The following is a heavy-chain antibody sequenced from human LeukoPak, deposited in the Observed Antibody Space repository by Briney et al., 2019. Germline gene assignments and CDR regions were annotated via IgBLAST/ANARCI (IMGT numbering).Heavy chain of an antibody. J-gene: IGHJ5*02. CDR2: ISYDGSNK. CDR3: ARGMSRGLELPLRA. CDR1: GFTFSSYA. Sequence: GGSLRLSCAASGFTFSSYAMHWVRQAPGKGLEWVAVISYDGSNKYYADSVKGRFTIPRDNSKNTLYLQMNSLRAEDTAVYYCARGMSRGLELPLRAWGQGTLVTVSS. D-gene: IGHD1-7*01. V-gene: IGHV3-30*01.